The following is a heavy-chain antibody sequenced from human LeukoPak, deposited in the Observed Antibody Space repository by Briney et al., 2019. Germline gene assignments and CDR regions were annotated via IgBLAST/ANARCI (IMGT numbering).Heavy chain of an antibody. J-gene: IGHJ6*04. CDR2: ISFDGGNR. D-gene: IGHD3-10*02. Sequence: GGSLRLSCAASGFTFSSYAMHWVRQAPGKGLEWVALISFDGGNRYYADSVKGRFTISRDSSKNTLYLQMNSLRAEDTAVYYCAELGITMIGGVWGKGTTVTISS. CDR1: GFTFSSYA. CDR3: AELGITMIGGV. V-gene: IGHV3-30*04.